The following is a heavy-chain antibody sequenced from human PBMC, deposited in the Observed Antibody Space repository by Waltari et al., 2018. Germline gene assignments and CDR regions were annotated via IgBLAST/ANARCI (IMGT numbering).Heavy chain of an antibody. CDR2: ITSDGTRT. V-gene: IGHV3-74*01. CDR1: GLTFSTYW. J-gene: IGHJ6*02. D-gene: IGHD2-15*01. Sequence: VQLVESGGGLVQPGGSLRLSCEASGLTFSTYWMCWVRQVPGKVLFWVSTITSDGTRTRYADSVKGRLTISRDNAKNTMYLQTNSLRAEDTAVYYCASHRPGGYGMDVWGHGTTVTVSS. CDR3: ASHRPGGYGMDV.